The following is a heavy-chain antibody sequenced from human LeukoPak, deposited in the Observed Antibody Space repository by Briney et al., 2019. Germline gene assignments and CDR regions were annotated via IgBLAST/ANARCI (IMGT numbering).Heavy chain of an antibody. D-gene: IGHD6-19*01. Sequence: ASVKVSCKASGYTFTSYDINWVRQATGQGLEWMGWMNPNSGNTGYAQKFQGRVTITRNTSISTAYMELSSLRSEDTAVYYCARGGGSSGPDAFDIWGQGTMVTVSS. V-gene: IGHV1-8*03. J-gene: IGHJ3*02. CDR2: MNPNSGNT. CDR3: ARGGGSSGPDAFDI. CDR1: GYTFTSYD.